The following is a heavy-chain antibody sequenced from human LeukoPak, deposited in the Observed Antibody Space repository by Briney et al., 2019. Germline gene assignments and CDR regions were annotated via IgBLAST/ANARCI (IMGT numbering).Heavy chain of an antibody. V-gene: IGHV3-23*01. D-gene: IGHD3-10*01. Sequence: GGSLRLSCAASGFTFSSYAMSWVRQAPGKGLEWVSAISGNGGSTYYAESVKGRFTISRDNSKNTLYLQMNSLRAEDTAVYYCAKEGITMVQGVIITRYYFDYWGQGTLVTVSS. J-gene: IGHJ4*02. CDR3: AKEGITMVQGVIITRYYFDY. CDR2: ISGNGGST. CDR1: GFTFSSYA.